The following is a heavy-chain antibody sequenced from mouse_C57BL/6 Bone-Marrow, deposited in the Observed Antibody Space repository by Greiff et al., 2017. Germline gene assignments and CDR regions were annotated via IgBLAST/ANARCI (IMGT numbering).Heavy chain of an antibody. CDR2: INPNNGGT. J-gene: IGHJ2*01. CDR1: GHTFTDYN. V-gene: IGHV1-22*01. Sequence: EVQLHQSGPELVKPGASVKMSCKASGHTFTDYNMHWVKQSHGKSLEWIGYINPNNGGTSYNQKFKGKATLTVNKSSSTAYMELRSLTSEDSAVYYCARNYYGSSSFDYWGQGTTLTGSS. CDR3: ARNYYGSSSFDY. D-gene: IGHD1-1*01.